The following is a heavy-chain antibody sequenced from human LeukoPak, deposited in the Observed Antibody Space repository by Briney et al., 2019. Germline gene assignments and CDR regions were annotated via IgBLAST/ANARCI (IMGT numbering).Heavy chain of an antibody. CDR1: GFTFSSYS. CDR3: ASPPGGCSGGSCYSGL. D-gene: IGHD2-15*01. Sequence: KPGGSLRLSCAASGFTFSSYSMNWVRQAPGKGLEWVSSISSSSSYIYYADSVKGRFTISGDNAKNSLYLQMNSLRAEDTAVYYCASPPGGCSGGSCYSGLWGQGTLVTVSS. V-gene: IGHV3-21*01. CDR2: ISSSSSYI. J-gene: IGHJ4*02.